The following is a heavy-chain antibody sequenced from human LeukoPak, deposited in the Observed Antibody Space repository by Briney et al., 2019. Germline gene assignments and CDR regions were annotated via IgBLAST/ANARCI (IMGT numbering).Heavy chain of an antibody. D-gene: IGHD2-2*01. CDR1: GGSFSGYY. CDR3: ARHYCTGPSCYRFDP. V-gene: IGHV4-34*01. J-gene: IGHJ5*02. CDR2: IYHSGTT. Sequence: SETLSLTCAVYGGSFSGYYWSWIRQPPGKGLEWIGTIYHSGTTYYNPSLKSRVAISVDTSKNQFSLKLSSVTAADTAVYYCARHYCTGPSCYRFDPWGQGTLVTVSS.